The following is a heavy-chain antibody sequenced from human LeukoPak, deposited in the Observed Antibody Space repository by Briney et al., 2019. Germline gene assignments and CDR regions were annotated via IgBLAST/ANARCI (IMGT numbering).Heavy chain of an antibody. J-gene: IGHJ4*02. CDR2: INHSGST. CDR3: ARGTPRFIIAVAGKGEYYFDY. CDR1: GGSFSGYY. Sequence: SSETLSLTCAVYGGSFSGYYWSWIRQPPGKGLEWIGEINHSGSTNYNPSLKSRVTISVDTSKNQFSLKLSSVTAADTAVYYCARGTPRFIIAVAGKGEYYFDYWGQGTLVTVSS. D-gene: IGHD6-19*01. V-gene: IGHV4-34*01.